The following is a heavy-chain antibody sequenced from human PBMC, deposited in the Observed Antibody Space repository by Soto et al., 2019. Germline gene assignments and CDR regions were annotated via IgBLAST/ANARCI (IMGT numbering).Heavy chain of an antibody. D-gene: IGHD3-10*01. CDR1: GGSTRTSRYW. Sequence: SETLSLTCTVSGGSTRTSRYWWGWVRQPPGKGPEWIGTSHHSGSTYYNPSLNIGATISVDTSSNEVSLTMNSVTAADTAIYCCARLRGSGHPAFFDYWGQGTLVTVSS. J-gene: IGHJ4*02. CDR2: SHHSGST. V-gene: IGHV4-39*01. CDR3: ARLRGSGHPAFFDY.